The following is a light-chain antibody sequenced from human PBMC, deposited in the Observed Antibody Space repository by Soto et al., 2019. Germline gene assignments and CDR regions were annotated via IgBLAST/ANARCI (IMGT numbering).Light chain of an antibody. CDR1: TSDIGAYNF. CDR2: QVN. Sequence: QSALTQPASVSGSPGQSIAVSCTGTTSDIGAYNFVSLYQHYPGKAPQLIIYQVNNRPSGVSDRFSGSKSGNTASLTISGLQAEDEADYYCSSFTTSTTLVFGGGTKLTVL. J-gene: IGLJ2*01. V-gene: IGLV2-14*01. CDR3: SSFTTSTTLV.